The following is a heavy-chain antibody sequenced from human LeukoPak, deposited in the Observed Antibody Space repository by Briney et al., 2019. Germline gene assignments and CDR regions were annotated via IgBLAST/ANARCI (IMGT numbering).Heavy chain of an antibody. CDR2: ISGSGGST. CDR3: AKDRKVPYSSSWYSGNAEQGPTQWFDP. V-gene: IGHV3-23*01. D-gene: IGHD6-13*01. J-gene: IGHJ5*02. Sequence: GGSLRLSCAASGFTFSSYAMSWVRQAPGKGLEWVSAISGSGGSTYYADSVKGRFTISRDNSKNTLYLQMNSLRAEDTAVYYCAKDRKVPYSSSWYSGNAEQGPTQWFDPWGQGTLVTVSS. CDR1: GFTFSSYA.